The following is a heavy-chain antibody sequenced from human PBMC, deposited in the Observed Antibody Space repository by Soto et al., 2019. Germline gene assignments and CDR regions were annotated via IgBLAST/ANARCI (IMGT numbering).Heavy chain of an antibody. V-gene: IGHV3-23*01. CDR1: GFTFSNYA. CDR2: IGGRGGTT. Sequence: VQLLESGGGLVQPGGSLRLSCVASGFTFSNYAMAWVRQAPGKRLEWVSLIGGRGGTTKYADSVKGRFSISRDDSKTTLYLQMDTLEVEDTAIYYCAKPIGGLFFDSWGQGTLVTVSS. CDR3: AKPIGGLFFDS. J-gene: IGHJ4*02.